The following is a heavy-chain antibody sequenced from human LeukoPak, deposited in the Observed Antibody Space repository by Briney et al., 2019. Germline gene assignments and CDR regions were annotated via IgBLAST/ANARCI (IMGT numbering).Heavy chain of an antibody. D-gene: IGHD3-10*01. CDR1: GFTFSNYS. J-gene: IGHJ4*02. CDR2: ISSSSSYI. CDR3: AREYGSGSYYNFAY. V-gene: IGHV3-21*01. Sequence: GGSLRLSCAASGFTFSNYSMNWVRQAPGKGLEWVSSISSSSSYIYYADSVKGRFTISRDNAKNSLYLQMNSLRAEDTAVYYCAREYGSGSYYNFAYWGQGTLVTVSS.